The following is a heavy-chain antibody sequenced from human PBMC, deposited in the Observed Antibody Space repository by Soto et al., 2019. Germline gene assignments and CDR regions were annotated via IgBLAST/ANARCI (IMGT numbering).Heavy chain of an antibody. D-gene: IGHD2-15*01. CDR3: AHKGGRGAGMDV. V-gene: IGHV2-5*02. Sequence: QITLKESGPTLVKPTQTLTLTCTFSGFSVSTSGVGVAWIRQPPGKALEWLALIYWDDDKRYCPFLQSRVTITKDTSKNQVVLTMTNMDPVDTATYYCAHKGGRGAGMDVWGQGTTVTVSS. CDR1: GFSVSTSGVG. CDR2: IYWDDDK. J-gene: IGHJ6*02.